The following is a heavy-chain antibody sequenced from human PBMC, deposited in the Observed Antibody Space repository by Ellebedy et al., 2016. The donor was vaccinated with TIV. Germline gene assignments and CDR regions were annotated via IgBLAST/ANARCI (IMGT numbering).Heavy chain of an antibody. D-gene: IGHD2-21*02. CDR2: INAGNGNT. CDR3: ARDGSPPTLRFQPSYYYYGMDV. V-gene: IGHV1-3*01. Sequence: ASVKVSXKASGYTFTSYAMHWVRQAPGQRLEWMGWINAGNGNTKYSQKFQGRVTITRDTSASTAYMELSSLRSEDTAVYYCARDGSPPTLRFQPSYYYYGMDVWGQGTTVTVSS. J-gene: IGHJ6*02. CDR1: GYTFTSYA.